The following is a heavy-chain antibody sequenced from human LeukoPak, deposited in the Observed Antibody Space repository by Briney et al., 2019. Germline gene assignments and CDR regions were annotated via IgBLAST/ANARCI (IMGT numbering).Heavy chain of an antibody. CDR1: GFSFSMYW. Sequence: PGGSLRLSCAASGFSFSMYWMNWVRQAPGKGLEWVANIIQDGTEKYYVDSVEGRFTISRDNAKNSLYLQMNSLRAEDTAVYYCARDSGYDLRIIDYWGQGTLVTVSS. V-gene: IGHV3-7*01. J-gene: IGHJ4*02. CDR2: IIQDGTEK. CDR3: ARDSGYDLRIIDY. D-gene: IGHD5-12*01.